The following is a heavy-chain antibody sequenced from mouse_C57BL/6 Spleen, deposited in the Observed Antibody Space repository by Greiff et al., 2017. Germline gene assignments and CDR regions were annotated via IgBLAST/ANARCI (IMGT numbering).Heavy chain of an antibody. CDR1: GYTFTSYW. CDR2: IDPSDSYT. J-gene: IGHJ4*01. CDR3: ARYYYGSSLYAMDY. Sequence: QVQLQQPGAELVMPGASVKLSCKASGYTFTSYWMHWVKQRPGQGLEWIGEIDPSDSYTNYNQKFKGKSTLTVDNSSSTAYMQLSSLTSEDSAVYYCARYYYGSSLYAMDYWGQGTSVTVSS. D-gene: IGHD1-1*01. V-gene: IGHV1-69*01.